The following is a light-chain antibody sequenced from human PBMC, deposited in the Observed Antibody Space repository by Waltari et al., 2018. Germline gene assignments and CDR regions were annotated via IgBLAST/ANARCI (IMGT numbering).Light chain of an antibody. CDR3: AAWDDSLNGLYV. Sequence: QSVLTQPPSASGTPGQRVTISCSGSSSNIGSNTVNWYQPLPGTAPKLLIYSNNQRPSVVPDRFSGSKSGSSGSLAISGLQSDDEADYYCAAWDDSLNGLYVFGTGTKVTVL. CDR1: SSNIGSNT. CDR2: SNN. J-gene: IGLJ1*01. V-gene: IGLV1-44*01.